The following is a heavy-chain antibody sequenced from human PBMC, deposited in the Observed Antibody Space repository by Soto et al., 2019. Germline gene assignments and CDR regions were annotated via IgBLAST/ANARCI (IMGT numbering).Heavy chain of an antibody. J-gene: IGHJ5*02. D-gene: IGHD3-3*01. CDR2: IYHSGST. V-gene: IGHV4-38-2*01. Sequence: SETLSLTCAVSGYSISSGYYWGWIRQPPGKGLEWIGSIYHSGSTYYNPSLKSRVTISVDTSKNQFSLKLSSVTAADTAVYYCARGRETIFGVVIATNWFDPWGQGTLVTVSS. CDR1: GYSISSGYY. CDR3: ARGRETIFGVVIATNWFDP.